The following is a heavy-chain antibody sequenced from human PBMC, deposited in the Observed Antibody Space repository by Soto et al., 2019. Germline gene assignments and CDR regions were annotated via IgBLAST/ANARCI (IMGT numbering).Heavy chain of an antibody. CDR1: GFTFSNAW. J-gene: IGHJ4*02. CDR3: TTGLRVGRRVTTNY. Sequence: EVQLVESGGGLVKPGGSLRLSCAASGFTFSNAWMNWVRQAPGKGLEWVGRIKSKTDGGTTDYAAPVKGRFTISRXDXTNTLYLQMNSLKTEDTAVYYCTTGLRVGRRVTTNYWGQGTLVTVSS. CDR2: IKSKTDGGTT. V-gene: IGHV3-15*07. D-gene: IGHD4-17*01.